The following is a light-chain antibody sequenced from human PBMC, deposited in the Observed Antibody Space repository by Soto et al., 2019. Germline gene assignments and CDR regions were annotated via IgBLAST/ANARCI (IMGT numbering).Light chain of an antibody. V-gene: IGKV3-15*01. CDR1: QSVSSN. Sequence: MTQSPATLSVSPGETATLSCRANQSVSSNLAWYQQKPGQAPRLLIYGASTRATGIPARFSGSGSGTEFTLTISSLQSEDFGVYYCQDNNNWPPGRLTFGGGTKVEIK. J-gene: IGKJ4*01. CDR3: QDNNNWPPGRLT. CDR2: GAS.